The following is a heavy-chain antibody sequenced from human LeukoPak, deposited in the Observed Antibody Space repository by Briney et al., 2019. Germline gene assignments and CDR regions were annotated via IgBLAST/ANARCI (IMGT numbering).Heavy chain of an antibody. CDR2: IYSSGRT. CDR3: AKVEGGPSGYDLVY. CDR1: GGSISNYY. V-gene: IGHV4-59*01. Sequence: SETLSLTCSVSGGSISNYYWSWIRQPPGKGLEWIGYIYSSGRTNYNPSLKSRVNISVETSQDQFSRKLRSVTAPDTAVYYCAKVEGGPSGYDLVYWGQGTLVTVSS. J-gene: IGHJ4*02. D-gene: IGHD5-12*01.